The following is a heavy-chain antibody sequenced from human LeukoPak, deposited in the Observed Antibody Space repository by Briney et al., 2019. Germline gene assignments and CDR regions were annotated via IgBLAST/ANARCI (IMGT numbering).Heavy chain of an antibody. CDR1: GFTFSSHA. Sequence: GGSLRLSCAASGFTFSSHAMHWVRQAPGKGLEWVGRIRSKGNSYATAYAASVKGRFTISRDDSKNTAYLQMNSLTIEDTAVYYCTRIGGYDFSYMDVWGKGTTVTVSS. V-gene: IGHV3-73*01. D-gene: IGHD5-12*01. CDR3: TRIGGYDFSYMDV. CDR2: IRSKGNSYAT. J-gene: IGHJ6*03.